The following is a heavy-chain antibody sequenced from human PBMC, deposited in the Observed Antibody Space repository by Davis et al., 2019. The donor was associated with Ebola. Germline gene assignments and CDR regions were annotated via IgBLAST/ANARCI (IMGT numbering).Heavy chain of an antibody. J-gene: IGHJ6*02. V-gene: IGHV5-10-1*01. CDR3: ARHPNQLLFLGTYGMDV. D-gene: IGHD2-2*01. CDR1: GYSFATYW. CDR2: IDPSDSYT. Sequence: GESLKISCKGSGYSFATYWIGWVRQMPGKGLEWMGRIDPSDSYTNYSPSFQGHVTISADKSISTAYLQWSSLKASDTAMYYCARHPNQLLFLGTYGMDVWGQGTTVTVSS.